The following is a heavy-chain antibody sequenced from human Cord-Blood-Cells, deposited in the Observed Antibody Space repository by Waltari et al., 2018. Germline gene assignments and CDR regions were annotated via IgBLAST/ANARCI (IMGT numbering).Heavy chain of an antibody. CDR1: VGAFSGYS. V-gene: IGHV4-34*01. Sequence: QVQLQQWGAGLLKPSETLSLTCAVYVGAFSGYSWRWIRQPPGKGLGWIGEINHSGSTNYNPSLKSRVTISVDTSKNQFSLKLSSVTAADTAVYYCARSISDFWSGYYFAFDIWGQGTMVTVSS. J-gene: IGHJ3*02. CDR3: ARSISDFWSGYYFAFDI. D-gene: IGHD3-3*01. CDR2: INHSGST.